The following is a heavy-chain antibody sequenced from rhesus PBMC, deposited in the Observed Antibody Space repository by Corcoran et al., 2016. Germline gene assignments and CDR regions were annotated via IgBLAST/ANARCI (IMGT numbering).Heavy chain of an antibody. CDR3: ARDQYLDWYGLDS. CDR2: ITYSGST. CDR1: GDSISSSYYY. V-gene: IGHV4-122*02. Sequence: QVQLQESGPGLVKPSETLSLTCAVSGDSISSSYYYWSWIRQPPGKGLEWIGYITYSGSTSYNPSLKSRVTISRDTSKNQFSLKLSSMTAADTAVYYCARDQYLDWYGLDSWGQGVVVTVSS. D-gene: IGHD3-3*01. J-gene: IGHJ6*01.